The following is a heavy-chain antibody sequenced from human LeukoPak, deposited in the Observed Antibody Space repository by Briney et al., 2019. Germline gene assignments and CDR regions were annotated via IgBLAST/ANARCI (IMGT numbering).Heavy chain of an antibody. V-gene: IGHV3-66*04. D-gene: IGHD3-22*01. CDR1: GFTVSSNY. J-gene: IGHJ3*02. CDR3: ASHYDSSGYDDAFDI. Sequence: PGGSLRLSCAASGFTVSSNYMSWVRQAPGKGLEWVSVIYSGGSTYYADSVKGRFTISRDNSKNTLYLQMNSLRAEDTAVYYCASHYDSSGYDDAFDIWGQGTMVTVSS. CDR2: IYSGGST.